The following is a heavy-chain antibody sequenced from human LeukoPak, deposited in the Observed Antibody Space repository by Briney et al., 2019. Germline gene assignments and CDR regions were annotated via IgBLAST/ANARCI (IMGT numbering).Heavy chain of an antibody. D-gene: IGHD1-26*01. J-gene: IGHJ4*02. CDR1: GFTFSSYS. V-gene: IGHV3-21*01. Sequence: PGGSLRLSCAASGFTFSSYSMNWVRQAPGKGLEWVSSISSSSSYIYYADSVKGRFTISRDNAKNSLYLQMNSLRAEDTAVYYCAGAYSGSPRAFGYWGQGTLVTVSS. CDR2: ISSSSSYI. CDR3: AGAYSGSPRAFGY.